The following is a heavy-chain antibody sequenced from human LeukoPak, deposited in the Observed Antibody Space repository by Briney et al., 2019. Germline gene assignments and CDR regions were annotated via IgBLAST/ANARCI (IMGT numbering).Heavy chain of an antibody. D-gene: IGHD2-15*01. CDR3: ATRMGYCSGGSCYSGAFDI. Sequence: ASVKVSCKASGYTFTSYYMHWVRQAPGQGLEWMGTINHSGGSTSYAQTFQGRVTMTRDMSTSTVYMELSSLRSEDTAVYYCATRMGYCSGGSCYSGAFDIWGQGTMVTVSS. J-gene: IGHJ3*02. V-gene: IGHV1-46*01. CDR1: GYTFTSYY. CDR2: INHSGGST.